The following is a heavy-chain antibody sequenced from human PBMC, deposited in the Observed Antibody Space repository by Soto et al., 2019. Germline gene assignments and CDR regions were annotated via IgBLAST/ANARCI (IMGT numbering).Heavy chain of an antibody. CDR1: GFTFSSYA. J-gene: IGHJ4*02. CDR2: ISYDGSNK. D-gene: IGHD6-19*01. V-gene: IGHV3-30-3*01. CDR3: ARDPGLVSFDC. Sequence: GWSLRLSCSASGFTFSSYAMHLLRQAPGQGLEWVAVISYDGSNKYYADSVKGRFTISRDNSKKTLYLQMKSLRAEDTAVYYCARDPGLVSFDCWGKGTLVTVSS.